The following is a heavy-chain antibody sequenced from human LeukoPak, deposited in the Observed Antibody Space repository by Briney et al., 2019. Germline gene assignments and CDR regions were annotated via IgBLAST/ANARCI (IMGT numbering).Heavy chain of an antibody. D-gene: IGHD6-13*01. CDR2: IYYSGST. J-gene: IGHJ4*02. Sequence: SETLSLTCTVSGGSISSGAYYWTWIRQHPGQGLEWIGYIYYSGSTYYNPSLKSRVTISVDTSKNQFSLKLSSVTAPDTALYYCARVNIPAAGFGFDYWGQGTLVTVSS. CDR1: GGSISSGAYY. CDR3: ARVNIPAAGFGFDY. V-gene: IGHV4-31*03.